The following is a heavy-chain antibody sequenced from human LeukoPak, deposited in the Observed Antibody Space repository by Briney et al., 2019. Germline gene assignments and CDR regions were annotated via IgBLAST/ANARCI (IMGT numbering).Heavy chain of an antibody. V-gene: IGHV4-38-2*01. Sequence: SETLSLTCAVSGYSISSGYYWGWIRQPPGKGLEWIGNIYHSGSTYYNTSLKSRVTISVDTSKNQFSLKLSSVTAADTAVYYCARPNYDFWSGRSVGYWYFDLWGRGTLVTVSS. CDR3: ARPNYDFWSGRSVGYWYFDL. J-gene: IGHJ2*01. CDR2: IYHSGST. D-gene: IGHD3-3*01. CDR1: GYSISSGYY.